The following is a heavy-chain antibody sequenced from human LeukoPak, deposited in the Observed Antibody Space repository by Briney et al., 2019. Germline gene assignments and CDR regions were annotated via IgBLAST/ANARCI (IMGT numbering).Heavy chain of an antibody. Sequence: SSETLSLTCTGSGGSISSYYWSWIRQPAGKGLEWVGRIYTSGSTNYNPSLKSRVTMSVDTSKNQFSLKLSSVTAADTAVYYCARVPVYCSSTSCSSYYMDVWGKGTTVTVSS. CDR2: IYTSGST. D-gene: IGHD2-2*01. J-gene: IGHJ6*03. CDR1: GGSISSYY. CDR3: ARVPVYCSSTSCSSYYMDV. V-gene: IGHV4-4*07.